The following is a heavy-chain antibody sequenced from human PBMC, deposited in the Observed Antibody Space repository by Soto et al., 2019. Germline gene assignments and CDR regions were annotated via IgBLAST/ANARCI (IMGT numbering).Heavy chain of an antibody. J-gene: IGHJ6*02. Sequence: GGSLRLSCAASGFTFSSYAMHWVRQAPGKGLEWVVVISYDGSNKYYADSVKGRFTISRDNSKNTLYLQMNSLRAEDTAVYYCARGGGEYYDFWSGYVYDILTGSPGTYGMDVWGQGTTVTVSS. D-gene: IGHD3-3*01. CDR1: GFTFSSYA. CDR3: ARGGGEYYDFWSGYVYDILTGSPGTYGMDV. V-gene: IGHV3-30-3*01. CDR2: ISYDGSNK.